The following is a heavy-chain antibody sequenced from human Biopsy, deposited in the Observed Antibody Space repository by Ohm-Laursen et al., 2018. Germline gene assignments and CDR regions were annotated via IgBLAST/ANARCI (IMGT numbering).Heavy chain of an antibody. D-gene: IGHD1-26*01. V-gene: IGHV4-39*01. CDR2: IYYGGTT. Sequence: TLSLTCTVSGGPFGINSHYWIWIRQPPGKGLEWIASIYYGGTTHYNASLQGRVTISVDQPKNQFSLRLTSVTAADTAVYYCSKRDLSGTCPVWGQGTTVTVSS. CDR1: GGPFGINSHY. J-gene: IGHJ6*02. CDR3: SKRDLSGTCPV.